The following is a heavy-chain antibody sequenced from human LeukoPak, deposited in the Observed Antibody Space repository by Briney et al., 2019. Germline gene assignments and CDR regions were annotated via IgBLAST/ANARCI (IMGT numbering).Heavy chain of an antibody. CDR2: INPSGGST. CDR1: GYTFTSYY. CDR3: ARGAPPGPLDY. V-gene: IGHV1-46*01. J-gene: IGHJ4*02. Sequence: ASVKVSCKASGYTFTSYYMHWVRQAPGQGLVWMGIINPSGGSTSYAQKFQGRVTMTRDMSTSTVYMELSSLRSEDTAVYYCARGAPPGPLDYWGQGTLVTVSS.